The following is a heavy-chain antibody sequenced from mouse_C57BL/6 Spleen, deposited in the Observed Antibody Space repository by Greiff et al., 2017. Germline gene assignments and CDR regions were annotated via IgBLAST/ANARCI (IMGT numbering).Heavy chain of an antibody. D-gene: IGHD1-1*01. J-gene: IGHJ1*03. CDR1: GFSLTSYA. CDR2: IWTGGGT. V-gene: IGHV2-9-1*01. Sequence: VQLVESGPGLVAPSQSLSITCTVSGFSLTSYAISWVRQPPGKGLEWLGVIWTGGGTNYNSALKSRLSISKDNSKSQVFLKMNSLQTDDTARYYCARSYYYGSSYPVYFDVWGTGTTVTVSS. CDR3: ARSYYYGSSYPVYFDV.